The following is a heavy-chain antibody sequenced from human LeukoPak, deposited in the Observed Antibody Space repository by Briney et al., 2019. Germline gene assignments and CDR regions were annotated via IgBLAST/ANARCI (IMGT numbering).Heavy chain of an antibody. CDR1: GGSISSSSYY. Sequence: SETLSLTCTVSGGSISSSSYYWGWIRQPPGKGLEWIASIYYSGSTYYNPSLKSRVTISVDTSKNQFSLNLTSVTAADTAVYYCSRENGAFSPFGYWGQGILVTVLS. D-gene: IGHD2-8*01. V-gene: IGHV4-39*07. J-gene: IGHJ4*02. CDR3: SRENGAFSPFGY. CDR2: IYYSGST.